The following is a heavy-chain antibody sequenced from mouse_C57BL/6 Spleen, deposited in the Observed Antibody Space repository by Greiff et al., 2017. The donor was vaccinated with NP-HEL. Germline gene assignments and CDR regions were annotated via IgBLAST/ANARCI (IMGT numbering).Heavy chain of an antibody. CDR2: IDPETGGT. CDR3: TKADGYYVYAMDY. Sequence: QVQLQQSGAELVRPGASVTLSCKASGYTFTDYEMHWVKQTPVHGLEWIGAIDPETGGTAYNQKFKGKAILTADKSSSTAYMELSSLTSEDSAVYYCTKADGYYVYAMDYWGQGTSVTVSS. CDR1: GYTFTDYE. J-gene: IGHJ4*01. D-gene: IGHD2-3*01. V-gene: IGHV1-15*01.